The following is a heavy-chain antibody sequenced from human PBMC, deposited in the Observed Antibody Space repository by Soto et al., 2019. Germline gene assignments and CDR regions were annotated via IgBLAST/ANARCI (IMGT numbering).Heavy chain of an antibody. CDR1: GDSVSTNSAT. V-gene: IGHV6-1*01. CDR2: TYYRSKWEI. CDR3: ARLIGNSWLDS. Sequence: QVQLQQSGPGLVKPSQTLSLTCAISGDSVSTNSATWDWIRQSPSRGLEWLGRTYYRSKWEIDYAVSERGRITIKPDKSNNQLALQLNSVTADDTAVYYCARLIGNSWLDSWGQGILVTVSS. D-gene: IGHD3-16*01. J-gene: IGHJ5*01.